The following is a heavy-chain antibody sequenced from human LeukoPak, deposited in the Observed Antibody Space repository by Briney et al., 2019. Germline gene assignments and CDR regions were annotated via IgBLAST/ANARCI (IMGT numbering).Heavy chain of an antibody. Sequence: PSETLSLTCSVSGGSISSHYWIWFRQPPGKGLEWIGHRHDSGSSNYNPSLKSRVTISIDTSKNQFSLKLNSVTAADTADYYCTRAPVVRGVFGWFDFWGQGVLVTVSS. CDR3: TRAPVVRGVFGWFDF. CDR1: GGSISSHY. J-gene: IGHJ5*01. V-gene: IGHV4-59*11. CDR2: RHDSGSS. D-gene: IGHD3-10*01.